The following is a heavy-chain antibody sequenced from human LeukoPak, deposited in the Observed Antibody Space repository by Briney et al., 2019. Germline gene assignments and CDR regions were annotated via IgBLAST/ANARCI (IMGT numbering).Heavy chain of an antibody. V-gene: IGHV3-33*01. J-gene: IGHJ3*02. D-gene: IGHD5-18*01. CDR1: GFTFSSYG. CDR3: ARDFADTAMVFAI. CDR2: IWYDGSKK. Sequence: GGSLRLSCAASGFTFSSYGMHWVRQAPGKGLEWVAVIWYDGSKKYYADSVKGRFTISRDNSKNTLYLQMNSLRAEDTAVYYCARDFADTAMVFAIWGQGTMVTVSS.